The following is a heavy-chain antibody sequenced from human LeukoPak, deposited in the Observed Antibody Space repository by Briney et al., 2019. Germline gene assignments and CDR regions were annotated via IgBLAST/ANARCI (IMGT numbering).Heavy chain of an antibody. CDR1: GVSFSGYY. J-gene: IGHJ6*03. Sequence: SETLSLTRAVYGVSFSGYYWSWIRQPPGKGLEWIGEMNHSRSTKYNSSLKSRVTISVDTSKNQFSLKLSSLTAADTAVYYCARRVGRWFGERAYYYNYMDVWGKGTTVTISS. D-gene: IGHD3-10*01. CDR2: MNHSRST. V-gene: IGHV4-34*01. CDR3: ARRVGRWFGERAYYYNYMDV.